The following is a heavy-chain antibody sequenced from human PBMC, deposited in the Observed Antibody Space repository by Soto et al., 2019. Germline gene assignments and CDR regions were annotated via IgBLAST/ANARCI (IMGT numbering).Heavy chain of an antibody. V-gene: IGHV1-46*01. Sequence: ASVKVSCKASGYTFTSYYFHWVRQARGQGLEWMGVINPSGRGTTYAQKFQGRVTTTSDTSASTVYMELRSLRSEDTALYYCASVYKDDGVLEYVYIGMDVWGQGTMVTVSS. CDR2: INPSGRGT. J-gene: IGHJ6*02. CDR3: ASVYKDDGVLEYVYIGMDV. D-gene: IGHD3-16*01. CDR1: GYTFTSYY.